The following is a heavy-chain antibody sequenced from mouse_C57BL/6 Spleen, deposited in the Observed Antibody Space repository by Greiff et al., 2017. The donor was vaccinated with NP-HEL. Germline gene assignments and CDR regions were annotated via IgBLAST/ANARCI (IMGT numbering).Heavy chain of an antibody. J-gene: IGHJ4*01. CDR2: INPYNGGT. Sequence: VQLQQSGPVLVKPGASVKMSCKASGYTFTDYYMNWVKQSHGKSLEWIGVINPYNGGTSYNQKFKGKATLTVDKSSSTAYMELNSLTSEDSAVYYCARSALYDGFYAMDYWGQGTSVTVSS. CDR3: ARSALYDGFYAMDY. V-gene: IGHV1-19*01. CDR1: GYTFTDYY. D-gene: IGHD2-3*01.